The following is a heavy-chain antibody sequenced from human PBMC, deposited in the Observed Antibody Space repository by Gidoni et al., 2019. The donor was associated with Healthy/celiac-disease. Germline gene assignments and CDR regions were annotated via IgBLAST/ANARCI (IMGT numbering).Heavy chain of an antibody. CDR3: ARAQMDDYGDPRRFDP. Sequence: QLQLQESGSGLVKPSQPLSLTCAVSGGSISSGGYSWSWIRQPPGKGLEWIGYIYHSGSTYYNPSLKSRVTISVDRSKNQFSLKLSSVTAADTAVYYCARAQMDDYGDPRRFDPWGQGTLVTVSS. CDR2: IYHSGST. CDR1: GGSISSGGYS. V-gene: IGHV4-30-2*01. J-gene: IGHJ5*02. D-gene: IGHD4-17*01.